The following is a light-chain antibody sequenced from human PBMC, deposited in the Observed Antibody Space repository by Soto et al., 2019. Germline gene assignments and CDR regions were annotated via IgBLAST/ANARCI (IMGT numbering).Light chain of an antibody. Sequence: DIQMTQSPSTLSASVGDRVTITCRASQSISSWLAWYQQKPGKAPKLLIYKASSLESGVPSRFSGSASGTEFNLNISRLQPDDFATYYCQQYNSYWTFGQGTKVEIK. J-gene: IGKJ1*01. CDR3: QQYNSYWT. V-gene: IGKV1-5*03. CDR1: QSISSW. CDR2: KAS.